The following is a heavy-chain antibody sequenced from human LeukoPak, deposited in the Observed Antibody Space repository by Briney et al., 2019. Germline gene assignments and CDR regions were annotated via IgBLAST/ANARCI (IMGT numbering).Heavy chain of an antibody. Sequence: SGTLSLTCAVSGGSISSSDWWSWVRQPPGRGLEWIGYIYRSENPSYNPSLKGRVTMSADKSKNQFSLRLSSVTAADTAVYYCARDPHCSSTNCPFDYSGQGTLVIVSS. CDR1: GGSISSSDW. CDR3: ARDPHCSSTNCPFDY. CDR2: IYRSENP. D-gene: IGHD2-2*01. J-gene: IGHJ4*02. V-gene: IGHV4-4*02.